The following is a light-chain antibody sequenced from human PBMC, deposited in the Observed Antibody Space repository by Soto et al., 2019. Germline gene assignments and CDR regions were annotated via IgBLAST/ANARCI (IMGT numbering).Light chain of an antibody. CDR2: DAS. CDR1: QDISNY. J-gene: IGKJ4*01. Sequence: DIPMTQSPSSLSASVGDRVTITCQASQDISNYLNWYQQKPGKAPKLLIYDASTLETGVPSRFSGGGSGTDFTFTISSLQPEDIATYYCQQYDNVPLTFGGGTKVEIK. V-gene: IGKV1-33*01. CDR3: QQYDNVPLT.